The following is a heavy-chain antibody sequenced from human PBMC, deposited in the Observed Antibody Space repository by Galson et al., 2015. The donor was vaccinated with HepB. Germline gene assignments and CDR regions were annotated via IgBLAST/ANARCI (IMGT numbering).Heavy chain of an antibody. CDR2: IWYDGSNK. D-gene: IGHD6-6*01. J-gene: IGHJ6*03. CDR1: GFTFSSYG. CDR3: ARDSSSSAPYYYYMDV. V-gene: IGHV3-33*01. Sequence: CAASGFTFSSYGMHWVCQAPGKGLEWVAVIWYDGSNKYYADYVKGRFTISRDNSKNTLYLQMNSLRAEDTAVYYCARDSSSSAPYYYYMDVWGKGTTVTVSS.